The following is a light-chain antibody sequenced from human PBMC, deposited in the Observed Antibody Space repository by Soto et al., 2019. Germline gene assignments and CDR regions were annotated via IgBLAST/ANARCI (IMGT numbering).Light chain of an antibody. CDR2: KAS. CDR1: QSISSW. J-gene: IGKJ4*01. CDR3: QQYNSYSLLT. V-gene: IGKV1-5*03. Sequence: DIQMTQSPSTLSASVGDRVTITCRASQSISSWLAWYQQKPGKAPKLLIYKASRLQSGVPSRFSGSGSGTKFALAISRLQPDDFATYYCQQYNSYSLLTFGGGTKVEIK.